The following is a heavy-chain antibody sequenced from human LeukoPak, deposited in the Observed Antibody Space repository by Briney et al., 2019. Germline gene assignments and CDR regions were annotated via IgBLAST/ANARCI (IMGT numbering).Heavy chain of an antibody. J-gene: IGHJ4*02. CDR3: ARYHDSSDYYCGDY. CDR1: GGSISSSDYY. D-gene: IGHD3-22*01. Sequence: SQTLSLTCTVSGGSISSSDYYWIWIRQPPGKGMEWIGYIYYSGSTYYNPSLKSRVTISVDTSKNQFSLKLSSVTAADTAVYYCARYHDSSDYYCGDYWGQGTLVTVSS. CDR2: IYYSGST. V-gene: IGHV4-30-4*01.